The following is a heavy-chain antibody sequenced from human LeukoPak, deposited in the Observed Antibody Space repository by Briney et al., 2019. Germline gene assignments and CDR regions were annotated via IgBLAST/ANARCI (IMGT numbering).Heavy chain of an antibody. CDR3: ARDGYCSGSSCYSTTHY. D-gene: IGHD2-15*01. CDR1: GFAFSSYS. CDR2: ISSSSSTI. V-gene: IGHV3-48*04. J-gene: IGHJ4*02. Sequence: GGSLRLSCAASGFAFSSYSMNWVRQVPGKGLEWVSYISSSSSTIYYADSVKGRFTISRDNAKNSLYLQMNSLRAEDTDGYYCARDGYCSGSSCYSTTHYWGQGTLVTVSS.